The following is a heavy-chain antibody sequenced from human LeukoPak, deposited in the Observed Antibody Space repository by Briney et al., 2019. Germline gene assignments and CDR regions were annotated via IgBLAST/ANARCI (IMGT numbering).Heavy chain of an antibody. CDR2: ISGSGGST. D-gene: IGHD2-15*01. V-gene: IGHV3-23*01. Sequence: GGSLRLSCAASGLTFSSYAISWVRQAPGKGLEWVSAISGSGGSTYYADSVKGRFTISRDNSKNTLYLQMNSLRAEDTAVYYCARGGFRFFAHWGQGTLVTVSS. CDR3: ARGGFRFFAH. J-gene: IGHJ5*02. CDR1: GLTFSSYA.